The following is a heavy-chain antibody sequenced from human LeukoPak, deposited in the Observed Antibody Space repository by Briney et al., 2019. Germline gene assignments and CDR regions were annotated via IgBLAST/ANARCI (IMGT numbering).Heavy chain of an antibody. D-gene: IGHD5-12*01. J-gene: IGHJ4*02. CDR2: INHSGST. V-gene: IGHV4-34*01. Sequence: SETLSLTCAVYGGSFSGYYWSWIRQPPGKGLEWIGEINHSGSTNYNPSLKSRDTISVDTSKNQFSLKLSSVTAADTAVYYCARGRGGYSGYDYGYWGQGTLVTVSS. CDR1: GGSFSGYY. CDR3: ARGRGGYSGYDYGY.